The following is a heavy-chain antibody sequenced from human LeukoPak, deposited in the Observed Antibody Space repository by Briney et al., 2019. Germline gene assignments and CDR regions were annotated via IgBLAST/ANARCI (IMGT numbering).Heavy chain of an antibody. V-gene: IGHV3-64*01. Sequence: QSGGSLRLSCAASGFTFSNYAMYWLRHAPGRGLEYVSAISSNGSNTYHANTVKGSFTISRDNSKNTLYLQMGSLRAEDMAVYYCARYRCSSTSCFVDHWGQRPLLTLSS. CDR1: GFTFSNYA. J-gene: IGHJ4*02. CDR3: ARYRCSSTSCFVDH. CDR2: ISSNGSNT. D-gene: IGHD2-2*01.